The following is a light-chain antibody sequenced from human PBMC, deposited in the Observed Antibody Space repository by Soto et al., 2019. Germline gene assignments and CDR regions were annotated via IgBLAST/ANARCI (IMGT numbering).Light chain of an antibody. CDR2: EVK. Sequence: QSAPTQPASVSGSPGQSITITCTGTSSDVGSGDSVSWYQHHLGEAPTLVIYEVKNRPTGVSGRFSGSKSVNTASLTISGLQAEDEGDYYCRTYTTTGSSVFGTGTKLTVL. CDR1: SSDVGSGDS. CDR3: RTYTTTGSSV. J-gene: IGLJ1*01. V-gene: IGLV2-14*01.